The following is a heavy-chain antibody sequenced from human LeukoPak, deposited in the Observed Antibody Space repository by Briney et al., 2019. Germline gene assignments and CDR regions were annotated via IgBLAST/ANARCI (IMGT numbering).Heavy chain of an antibody. CDR3: ARFSSSDSSGYLFDP. J-gene: IGHJ5*02. CDR1: GYTFTSYG. Sequence: ASVKVSCKASGYTFTSYGISWVRQAPGQGLEWMGWISAYNGYTNYAQKLQGRVTMTTDTSTGTAYMELRSLRSDDTAVYYCARFSSSDSSGYLFDPWGQGTLVTVSS. D-gene: IGHD3-22*01. CDR2: ISAYNGYT. V-gene: IGHV1-18*01.